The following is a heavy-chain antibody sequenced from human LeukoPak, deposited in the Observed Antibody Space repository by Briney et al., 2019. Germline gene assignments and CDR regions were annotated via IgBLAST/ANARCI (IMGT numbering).Heavy chain of an antibody. Sequence: GGSLRLSCAASGFTFSSYGMHWVRQAPGKGLEWVAVMWYDGSNKYYADSVKGRFTISRDNSKNTLYLQMNSLRAEDTAVYYCARDYLVGAVDYWGQGTLVTVSS. J-gene: IGHJ4*02. D-gene: IGHD1-26*01. CDR3: ARDYLVGAVDY. V-gene: IGHV3-33*01. CDR2: MWYDGSNK. CDR1: GFTFSSYG.